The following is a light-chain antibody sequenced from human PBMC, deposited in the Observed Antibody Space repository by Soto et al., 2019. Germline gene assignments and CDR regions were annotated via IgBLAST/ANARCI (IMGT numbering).Light chain of an antibody. J-gene: IGKJ1*01. CDR2: AAS. CDR3: QQSYSTPWT. CDR1: QSISSY. Sequence: DIQMTQSPSSLSASVGDRVTITCRASQSISSYLNWYQQKPGKAPKLLIYAASSLQSGVPSRFSGRGSGTDFTLTISSLQPEDFATYYCQQSYSTPWTFGQETKVEIK. V-gene: IGKV1-39*01.